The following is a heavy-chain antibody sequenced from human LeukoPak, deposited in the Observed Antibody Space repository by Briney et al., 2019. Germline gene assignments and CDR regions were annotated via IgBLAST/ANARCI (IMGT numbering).Heavy chain of an antibody. D-gene: IGHD4-11*01. J-gene: IGHJ4*02. Sequence: SETLSLTCTVSGGSTSSDYWSWIRQSPGKGLEWVGYVYNSGDTGKNPSLKSRVTILLDTSKNQCSLKLTSVSAADTAVYYCARETTGLARYFDYWGQGTLVTVSS. V-gene: IGHV4-4*08. CDR3: ARETTGLARYFDY. CDR1: GGSTSSDY. CDR2: VYNSGDT.